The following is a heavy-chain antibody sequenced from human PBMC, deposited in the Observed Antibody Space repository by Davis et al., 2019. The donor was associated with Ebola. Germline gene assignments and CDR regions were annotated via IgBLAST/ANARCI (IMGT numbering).Heavy chain of an antibody. Sequence: PSETLSLTCAVSGGSISSGGYSWSWIRQPPGKGLEWIGYIYHSGSTYYNPSLKSRVTISVDRSKNQFSLKLSSVTAADTAVYYCAAREEGYCSSTSCRHRYFQHWGQGTLVTVSS. CDR3: AAREEGYCSSTSCRHRYFQH. V-gene: IGHV4-30-2*01. J-gene: IGHJ1*01. CDR1: GGSISSGGYS. D-gene: IGHD2-2*01. CDR2: IYHSGST.